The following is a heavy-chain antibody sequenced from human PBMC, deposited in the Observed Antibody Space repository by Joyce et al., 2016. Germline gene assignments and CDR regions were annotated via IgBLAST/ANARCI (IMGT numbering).Heavy chain of an antibody. D-gene: IGHD2-15*01. J-gene: IGHJ4*01. CDR2: ISAYNGNT. CDR1: TYSFSSYG. Sequence: QVQLVQSGAEVKKPGASVKVSCKASTYSFSSYGFTWVRQSPGQGLEWMVWISAYNGNTRYAQNLHGRVTMTTDTSTSTAYMDLRTLRSDDTAVYYCATDSRGVGGSFDYWVHGTLVSVSS. CDR3: ATDSRGVGGSFDY. V-gene: IGHV1-18*01.